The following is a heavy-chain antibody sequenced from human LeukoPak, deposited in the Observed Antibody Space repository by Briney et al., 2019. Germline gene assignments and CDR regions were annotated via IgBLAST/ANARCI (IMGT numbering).Heavy chain of an antibody. D-gene: IGHD3-16*01. Sequence: SETLSLTCTVSGGSISSYYWSWIRQPAGKGLEWIGRIYTSGSTNYNPSLKSRVTMSVDTTKNQFSLKLSSVTAADTAVYYCVRVRIMITFGGLDYFDYWGQGTLVTVSS. CDR2: IYTSGST. CDR1: GGSISSYY. V-gene: IGHV4-4*07. CDR3: VRVRIMITFGGLDYFDY. J-gene: IGHJ4*02.